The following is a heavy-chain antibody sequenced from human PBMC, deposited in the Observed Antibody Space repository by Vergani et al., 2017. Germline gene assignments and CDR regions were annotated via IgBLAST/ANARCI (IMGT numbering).Heavy chain of an antibody. CDR3: AKDLNGGGNWVDP. V-gene: IGHV3-30*18. Sequence: QVQLVESGGGVVQPGRSLRLSCAASGFTFSSYGMHWVRQAPGKGLEWVAVISYDGSNKYYADSVKGRFTISRDNSKNTLYLQMNSLSAEDTAVYYCAKDLNGGGNWVDPWGQGTLVTVSS. CDR1: GFTFSSYG. CDR2: ISYDGSNK. J-gene: IGHJ5*02. D-gene: IGHD3-10*01.